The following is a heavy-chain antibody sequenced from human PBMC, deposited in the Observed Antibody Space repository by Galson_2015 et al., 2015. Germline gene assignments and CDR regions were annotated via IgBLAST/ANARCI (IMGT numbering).Heavy chain of an antibody. CDR3: AHSYYDFWSGYSWPNWFDP. Sequence: PALVKPTQPLTLTCTFSGFSLSTSGVGVGWIRQPPGKALEWLALIYWDDDKRYGPSLKSRLTITKDTSKNQVVLTMTNMDPVDTATYYCAHSYYDFWSGYSWPNWFDPWGQGTLVTVSS. J-gene: IGHJ5*02. V-gene: IGHV2-5*05. CDR2: IYWDDDK. D-gene: IGHD3-3*01. CDR1: GFSLSTSGVG.